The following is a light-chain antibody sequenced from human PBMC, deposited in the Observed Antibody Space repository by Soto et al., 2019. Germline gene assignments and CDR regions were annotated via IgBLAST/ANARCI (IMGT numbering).Light chain of an antibody. Sequence: EIVLTQSPATLSLSPGERATLSCRASQSVSSYLAWYQQKPGQAPRLLIYDASNRATGISSRFSGSGSGTDFTLTISSLEPEDFAVYYCQQRSNSRYTFGQGTKLEIK. CDR3: QQRSNSRYT. CDR1: QSVSSY. J-gene: IGKJ2*01. CDR2: DAS. V-gene: IGKV3-11*01.